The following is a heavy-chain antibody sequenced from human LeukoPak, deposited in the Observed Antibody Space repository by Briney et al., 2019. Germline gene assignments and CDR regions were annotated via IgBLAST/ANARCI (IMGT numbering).Heavy chain of an antibody. CDR2: IWYDGSNK. Sequence: PGGSLRPSCAASGFTFSSYGMHWVRQAPGKGQEWVAVIWYDGSNKYYADSVKGRFTISRDNSKNTLYLQMNSLRAEDTAVYYCARDTRFDYFDYWGQGTLVTVSS. D-gene: IGHD3-16*01. V-gene: IGHV3-33*01. CDR3: ARDTRFDYFDY. J-gene: IGHJ4*02. CDR1: GFTFSSYG.